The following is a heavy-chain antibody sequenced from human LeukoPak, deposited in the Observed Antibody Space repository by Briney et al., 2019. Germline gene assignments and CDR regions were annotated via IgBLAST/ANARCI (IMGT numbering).Heavy chain of an antibody. D-gene: IGHD2-2*01. J-gene: IGHJ4*02. Sequence: GASVKVSCKASRHTFTGYHMHWVRQAPGQGLEWMGWINPNSGGTNYAQKFQGRVTMTRDTSISTAYMELSRLRSDDTAVYYCERDFWDRGMSCYEVFDYWGQGTLVTVSS. V-gene: IGHV1-2*02. CDR3: ERDFWDRGMSCYEVFDY. CDR2: INPNSGGT. CDR1: RHTFTGYH.